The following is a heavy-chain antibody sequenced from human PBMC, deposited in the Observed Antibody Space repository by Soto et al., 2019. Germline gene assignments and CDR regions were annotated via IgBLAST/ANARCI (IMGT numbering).Heavy chain of an antibody. D-gene: IGHD3-9*01. CDR1: GFSLSTTGVG. J-gene: IGHJ5*02. V-gene: IGHV2-5*02. CDR2: IYWDDDK. Sequence: QITLKESGPTLVKPTQTLTLTCTFSGFSLSTTGVGVGWIRQPPGKALEWHALIYWDDDKRYSPSLQSRLTITKDTSKNQVVLTMTNMDPVDTATYYCAHVLRYFDWIPRFDPWGQGTLVTVSS. CDR3: AHVLRYFDWIPRFDP.